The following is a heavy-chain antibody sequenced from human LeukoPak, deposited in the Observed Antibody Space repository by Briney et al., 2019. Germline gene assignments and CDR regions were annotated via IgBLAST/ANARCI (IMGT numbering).Heavy chain of an antibody. J-gene: IGHJ4*02. V-gene: IGHV3-74*01. CDR3: AREDVGATATRD. D-gene: IGHD1-26*01. CDR1: GFTFNTHY. CDR2: INSDGSST. Sequence: GGSLRLSCAASGFTFNTHYMHWVRQAPGKGLVWVSRINSDGSSTSYADSVKGRFTISRDNAKNTLYLQMNSLRVEGTAVYYCAREDVGATATRDWGQGTLVTVSS.